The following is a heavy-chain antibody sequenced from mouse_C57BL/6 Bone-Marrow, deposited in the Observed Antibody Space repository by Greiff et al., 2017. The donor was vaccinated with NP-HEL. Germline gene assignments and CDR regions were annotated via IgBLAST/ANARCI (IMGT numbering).Heavy chain of an antibody. V-gene: IGHV1-55*01. CDR3: AREGLRPQAWFAY. J-gene: IGHJ3*01. D-gene: IGHD2-4*01. CDR1: GYTFTSYW. CDR2: IYPGSGST. Sequence: QVQLQQSGAELVKPGASVKMSCKASGYTFTSYWITWVKQRPGQGLEWIGDIYPGSGSTNYNEKFKSKATLTVDTSSSTAYMQLSSLTSEDSAVYYCAREGLRPQAWFAYWGQGTLVTVSA.